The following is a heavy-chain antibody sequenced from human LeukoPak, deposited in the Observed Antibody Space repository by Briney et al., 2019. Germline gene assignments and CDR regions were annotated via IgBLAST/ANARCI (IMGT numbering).Heavy chain of an antibody. CDR2: ISGSGGNT. V-gene: IGHV3-23*01. D-gene: IGHD3-10*01. J-gene: IGHJ4*02. Sequence: GGSLRLSCAASGFTFSSYAMSWVRQAPGKGLEWVSGISGSGGNTYYADSVKGRFTISRDNSKNTLYLQMNSLRAEDTAFYYCARETSARGVSTHWGQGTLVTVSS. CDR1: GFTFSSYA. CDR3: ARETSARGVSTH.